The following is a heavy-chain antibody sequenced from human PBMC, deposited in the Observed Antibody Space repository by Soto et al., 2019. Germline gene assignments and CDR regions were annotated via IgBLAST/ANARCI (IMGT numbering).Heavy chain of an antibody. V-gene: IGHV4-31*03. CDR3: ARVGESVLENWFDP. D-gene: IGHD1-1*01. J-gene: IGHJ5*02. CDR2: IYYSGST. Sequence: QVQLQESGPGLVKPSQTLSLTCTVSGGSISSGGYYWSWIRQHPGKGLEWIGYIYYSGSTYYNPSLKSRVTISVDTSKNQFSLKLSSVTAADTAVYYCARVGESVLENWFDPWGQGTLVTVSS. CDR1: GGSISSGGYY.